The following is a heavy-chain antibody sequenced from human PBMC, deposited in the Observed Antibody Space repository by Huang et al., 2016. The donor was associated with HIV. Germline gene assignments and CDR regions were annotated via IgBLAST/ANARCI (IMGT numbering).Heavy chain of an antibody. CDR3: ARSAVPGDGDWFDP. D-gene: IGHD6-19*01. V-gene: IGHV3-30*04. CDR1: GFTFTNYA. Sequence: QVQLVESGGGLVQPGRSLRLSCAASGFTFTNYAIHWVRQAPGKGMGWVALISEDGRNKFCADSVKGRFTIARDNSKSTLYLLMNSLRVDDTALYYCARSAVPGDGDWFDPWGQGTLVTVSS. CDR2: ISEDGRNK. J-gene: IGHJ5*02.